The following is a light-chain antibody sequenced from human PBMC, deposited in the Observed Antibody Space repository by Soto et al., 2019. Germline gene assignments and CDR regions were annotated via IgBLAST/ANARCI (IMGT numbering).Light chain of an antibody. CDR1: QSVDTN. CDR3: QRYDYWPLT. V-gene: IGKV3D-15*01. J-gene: IGKJ4*01. Sequence: ELLMTQSPATLSVSPGERATLSCRASQSVDTNLAWYQQKPGQAPRLLIYDASTRATDIPARFSGSGSGTDFTLTITSLQSEDFALYYCQRYDYWPLTFGGGTKVEIK. CDR2: DAS.